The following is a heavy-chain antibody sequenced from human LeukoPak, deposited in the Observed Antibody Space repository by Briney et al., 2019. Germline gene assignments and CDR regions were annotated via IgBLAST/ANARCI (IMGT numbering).Heavy chain of an antibody. D-gene: IGHD2-15*01. V-gene: IGHV3-20*03. J-gene: IGHJ4*02. CDR3: ARDGGDCSGDSCYVDY. CDR2: IKWNGGST. Sequence: QNQGKVLEWVTSIKWNGGSTGYADSVKGRFTISRDNAKNSLYLQMNSLRAEDTALYYCARDGGDCSGDSCYVDYWGQGTLVTVSS.